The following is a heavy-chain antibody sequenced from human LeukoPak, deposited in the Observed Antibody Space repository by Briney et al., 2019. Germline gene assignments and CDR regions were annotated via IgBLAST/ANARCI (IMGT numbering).Heavy chain of an antibody. V-gene: IGHV1-18*04. CDR2: ISAYNGNT. Sequence: ASVNVSCTASGYTFTSYGISWVRQAPGQGLEWMGWISAYNGNTNYAQKLQGRVTMTTDTSTSTAYMELRSLRSDDTAVYYCAREVVPAYFDYWGQGTLVTVSS. J-gene: IGHJ4*02. CDR1: GYTFTSYG. D-gene: IGHD2-2*01. CDR3: AREVVPAYFDY.